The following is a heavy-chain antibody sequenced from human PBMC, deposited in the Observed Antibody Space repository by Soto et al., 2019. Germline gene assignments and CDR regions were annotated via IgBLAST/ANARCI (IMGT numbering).Heavy chain of an antibody. V-gene: IGHV3-48*02. CDR3: AREPSGGDDYGDACES. J-gene: IGHJ4*02. CDR1: GFTFSSYS. D-gene: IGHD4-17*01. CDR2: ISSDSSTI. Sequence: EVQLVESGGGLVQPGGSLRLSCAASGFTFSSYSMHWVRQAPGKGLEWVSYISSDSSTIYYADSVKGRFTISRDNAKNSLYLQMNSLRDEDTAVYYCAREPSGGDDYGDACESWGQGTLVAVSS.